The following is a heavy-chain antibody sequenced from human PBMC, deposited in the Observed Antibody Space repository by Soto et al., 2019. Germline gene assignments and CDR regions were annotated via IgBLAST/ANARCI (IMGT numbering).Heavy chain of an antibody. CDR2: ISYDGSNK. CDR1: GFTFSSYA. Sequence: QVQLVESGGGVVQPGRSLRLSCAASGFTFSSYAMHWVRQAPGKGLEWVAVISYDGSNKYYADSVKGRFTISRDNSKNTLYLHMNSLRAEDTAVYYCARVQTSSPYYYYYGMDVWGQGTTVTVSS. V-gene: IGHV3-30-3*01. J-gene: IGHJ6*02. CDR3: ARVQTSSPYYYYYGMDV.